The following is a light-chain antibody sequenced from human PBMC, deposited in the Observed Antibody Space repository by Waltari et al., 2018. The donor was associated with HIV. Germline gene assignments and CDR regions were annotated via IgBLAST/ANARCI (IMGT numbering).Light chain of an antibody. J-gene: IGLJ1*01. CDR1: TSDLGKYNY. CDR2: DVS. Sequence: QSALTQPASVSGSPGQSITISCTGTTSDLGKYNYVYWYQHHPGTAPKLIIYDVSNRPSGVSNRFSGSKSGNTASLTVSGLHAEDEGDYYCSSYSSSTSPYVFGTGTKVTVV. V-gene: IGLV2-14*03. CDR3: SSYSSSTSPYV.